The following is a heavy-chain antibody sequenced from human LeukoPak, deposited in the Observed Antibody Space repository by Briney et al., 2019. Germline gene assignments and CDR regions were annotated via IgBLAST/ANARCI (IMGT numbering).Heavy chain of an antibody. V-gene: IGHV3-21*01. CDR3: AKDKEDADYYYGMDV. Sequence: GGSLRLSCAASGFTFSSYIMNWVRQAPGKGLEWVSSISSSSSYIYYADSVKGRFTISRDNAKNSLYLQMNSLRAEDTAVYYCAKDKEDADYYYGMDVWGQGTTVTVSS. CDR1: GFTFSSYI. D-gene: IGHD5-24*01. CDR2: ISSSSSYI. J-gene: IGHJ6*02.